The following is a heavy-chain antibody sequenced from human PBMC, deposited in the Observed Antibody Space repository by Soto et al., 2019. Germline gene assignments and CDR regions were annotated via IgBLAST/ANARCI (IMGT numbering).Heavy chain of an antibody. CDR3: ARGPMITLTAYMDV. J-gene: IGHJ6*03. V-gene: IGHV3-7*01. CDR1: GFTFSSYA. CDR2: IKQDGSEK. D-gene: IGHD3-16*01. Sequence: HPGGSLRLSCAASGFTFSSYAMSWVRQAPGKGLEWVANIKQDGSEKYYVDSVEGRFTISRDNAKNSLYLQMNSLRADDTAVYYCARGPMITLTAYMDVWGKGTTVTVSS.